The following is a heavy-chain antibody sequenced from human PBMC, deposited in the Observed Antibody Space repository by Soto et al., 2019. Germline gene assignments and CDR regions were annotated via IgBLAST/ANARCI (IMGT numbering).Heavy chain of an antibody. CDR3: ARGGGLAPRIQGVYYFDY. J-gene: IGHJ4*02. V-gene: IGHV4-34*01. D-gene: IGHD1-26*01. Sequence: QVQLQQWGAGLLKPSETLSLTCAVYGGSFSGYYWSWIRQPPGKGLEWSGEINHSGSTNYNPSLKSRITISVDPSKNQFSLKLSSVTAADTAVYYCARGGGLAPRIQGVYYFDYWGQGTLVTVSS. CDR1: GGSFSGYY. CDR2: INHSGST.